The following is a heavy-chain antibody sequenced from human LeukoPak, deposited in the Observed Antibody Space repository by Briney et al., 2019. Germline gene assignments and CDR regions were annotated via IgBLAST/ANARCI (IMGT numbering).Heavy chain of an antibody. V-gene: IGHV3-30-3*01. CDR3: ARDLSGGGNDC. CDR1: GFTFSNYA. D-gene: IGHD3-10*01. J-gene: IGHJ4*02. Sequence: GGSLRLSCAASGFTFSNYAMHWVRQAPGEGLEWVAVISYDGTNKYYADSVKGRFTISRDNSKNTLSLQMNSLRPEDTAVYFCARDLSGGGNDCWGQGTLVTVSS. CDR2: ISYDGTNK.